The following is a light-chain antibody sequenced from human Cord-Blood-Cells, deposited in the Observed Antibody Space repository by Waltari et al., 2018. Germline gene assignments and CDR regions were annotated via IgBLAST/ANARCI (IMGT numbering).Light chain of an antibody. CDR2: AAS. J-gene: IGKJ2*03. CDR1: QSISTY. Sequence: IQMTHSPSSLSASGGDRVTITCRASQSISTYLNWYQQKPGKATKPLIYAASSLHSGVPSRFSGSGSETDFALTISSLPPEDFATYYCQQRYSTPYSFGQGTKLEIK. CDR3: QQRYSTPYS. V-gene: IGKV1-39*01.